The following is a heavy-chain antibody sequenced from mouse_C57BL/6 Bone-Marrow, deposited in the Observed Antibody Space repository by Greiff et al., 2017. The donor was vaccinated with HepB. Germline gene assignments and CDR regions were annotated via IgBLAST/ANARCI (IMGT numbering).Heavy chain of an antibody. CDR1: GFTFSSYA. V-gene: IGHV5-4*01. Sequence: EVQRVESGGGLVKPGGSLKLSCAASGFTFSSYAMYWVRQTPEKRLEWVGTISDGGSYTYYPDNVKGRITISRDNAKNNLYLQMSHLKSEDTAMYYCARERIYYYGSSSYYYAMDYWGQGTSVTVSS. CDR2: ISDGGSYT. D-gene: IGHD1-1*01. CDR3: ARERIYYYGSSSYYYAMDY. J-gene: IGHJ4*01.